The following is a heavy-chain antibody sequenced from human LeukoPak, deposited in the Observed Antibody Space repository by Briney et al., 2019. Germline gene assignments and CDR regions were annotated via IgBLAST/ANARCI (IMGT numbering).Heavy chain of an antibody. CDR2: IKQDGSEK. CDR3: ARLRYSGRYCLDY. V-gene: IGHV3-7*01. Sequence: GGSLRLSCAASGFTFSSYWMSWVRQAPGKGLEWVANIKQDGSEKYYVDSVKGRFTISRDNAKNSLYVQMNSLRAEDTAVYYCARLRYSGRYCLDYWGEGTLVTVSS. CDR1: GFTFSSYW. D-gene: IGHD1-26*01. J-gene: IGHJ4*02.